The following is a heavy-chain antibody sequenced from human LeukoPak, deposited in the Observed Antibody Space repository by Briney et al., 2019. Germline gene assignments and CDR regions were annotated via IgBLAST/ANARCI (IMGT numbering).Heavy chain of an antibody. CDR2: IIPILGIA. D-gene: IGHD6-13*01. Sequence: SVKVSCKASGGTFSSYTISLVRQAPGQGLEWMGRIIPILGIANYAQKFQGRVTITADKSTSTAYMELSSLRSEDTATYYCARISSWQQLADYWGQGTLVTVSS. J-gene: IGHJ4*02. CDR3: ARISSWQQLADY. CDR1: GGTFSSYT. V-gene: IGHV1-69*02.